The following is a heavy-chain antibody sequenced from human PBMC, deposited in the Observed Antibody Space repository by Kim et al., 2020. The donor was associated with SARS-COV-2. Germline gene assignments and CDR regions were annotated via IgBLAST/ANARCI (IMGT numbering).Heavy chain of an antibody. V-gene: IGHV3-30*04. Sequence: GGSLRLSCAASGFTFSSYAMHWVRQAPGKGLEWVAVISYDGSNKYYADSVKGRFTISRDNSKNTLYLQMNSLRAEDTAVYYCARDRGYYDSSGYFPWVYWGQGTLVTVSS. CDR3: ARDRGYYDSSGYFPWVY. CDR1: GFTFSSYA. D-gene: IGHD3-22*01. CDR2: ISYDGSNK. J-gene: IGHJ4*02.